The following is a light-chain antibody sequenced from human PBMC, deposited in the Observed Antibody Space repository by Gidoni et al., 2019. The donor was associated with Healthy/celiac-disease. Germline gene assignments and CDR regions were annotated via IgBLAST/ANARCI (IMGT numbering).Light chain of an antibody. Sequence: VMNQSPDSLAVSLGERAPINCKSSQSGLYSSNNKNYLAWYQQKPGQPPKLLIYWASTRESGVPDRFSGSGSGTDFTLTISSLQAEDVAVYYCQQYYSTPRTFGQGTKVEIK. J-gene: IGKJ1*01. CDR3: QQYYSTPRT. V-gene: IGKV4-1*01. CDR2: WAS. CDR1: QSGLYSSNNKNY.